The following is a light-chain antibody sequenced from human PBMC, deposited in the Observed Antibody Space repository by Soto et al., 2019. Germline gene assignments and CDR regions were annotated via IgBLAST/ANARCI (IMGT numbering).Light chain of an antibody. CDR2: GNS. CDR3: QSYDSSLGGSGV. CDR1: SSNIGAVYD. J-gene: IGLJ2*01. Sequence: QSVLTQPPSVSGAPGQRVTISCTGSSSNIGAVYDVHWYQQLPGTAPKLLIYGNSNRPSGVPDRFSGSKSGTSASLAITGLQAEDEADYYCQSYDSSLGGSGVFGGGTKLTVL. V-gene: IGLV1-40*01.